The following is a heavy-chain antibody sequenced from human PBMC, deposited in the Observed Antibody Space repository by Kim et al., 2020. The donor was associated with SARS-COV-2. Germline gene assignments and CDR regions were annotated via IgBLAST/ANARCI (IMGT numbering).Heavy chain of an antibody. CDR3: ARVVGGDAFDI. CDR2: INHSGST. CDR1: GGSFSGYY. J-gene: IGHJ3*02. D-gene: IGHD2-15*01. V-gene: IGHV4-34*01. Sequence: SETLSLTCAVYGGSFSGYYWSWIRQPPGKGLEWIGEINHSGSTNYNPSLKSRVTISVDTSKNQFSLKLSSVTAADTAVYYCARVVGGDAFDIWGQGTMVTVSS.